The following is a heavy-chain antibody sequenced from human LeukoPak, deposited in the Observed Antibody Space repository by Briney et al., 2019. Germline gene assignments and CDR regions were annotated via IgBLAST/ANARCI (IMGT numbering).Heavy chain of an antibody. Sequence: GESLRLSCEASGFMFSKYWMTWVRQAPGKGLEWVANIRGDGSVKYLLDSVKGRFGISRDNAKNSLSLEMNNLRAEDTAVYYCSRDANYYDSSRHYFDAFDIWGRGTMVTVSS. CDR3: SRDANYYDSSRHYFDAFDI. V-gene: IGHV3-7*01. CDR2: IRGDGSVK. J-gene: IGHJ3*02. CDR1: GFMFSKYW. D-gene: IGHD3-22*01.